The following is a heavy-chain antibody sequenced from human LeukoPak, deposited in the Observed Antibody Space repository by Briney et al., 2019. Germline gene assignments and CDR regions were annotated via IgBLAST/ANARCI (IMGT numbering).Heavy chain of an antibody. V-gene: IGHV1-18*01. J-gene: IGHJ4*02. CDR3: ARGLSSSRWCYY. CDR2: ISTNNGNT. Sequence: VASLKLSCTASGYTFTSYGISWVRQAPGQGLEWMGWISTNNGNTYYAHHLQGRVTMTTDTSTNTAYMQMKSLSADDTAVYYCARGLSSSRWCYYWGQGTLGTVSS. CDR1: GYTFTSYG. D-gene: IGHD6-19*01.